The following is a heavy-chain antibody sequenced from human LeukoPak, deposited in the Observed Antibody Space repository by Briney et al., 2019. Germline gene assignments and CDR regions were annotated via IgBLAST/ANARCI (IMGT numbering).Heavy chain of an antibody. V-gene: IGHV4-59*01. CDR3: ARAEYMNWFDP. Sequence: SETLSLTCTVSGGSISSYYWSWIRQPPGKGLEWIGYIYYSGYTNYNPSLKSRVTISVDTSKNQFSLKLSSVTAADTAVYYCARAEYMNWFDPWGQGTLVTVSS. D-gene: IGHD6-6*01. CDR2: IYYSGYT. CDR1: GGSISSYY. J-gene: IGHJ5*02.